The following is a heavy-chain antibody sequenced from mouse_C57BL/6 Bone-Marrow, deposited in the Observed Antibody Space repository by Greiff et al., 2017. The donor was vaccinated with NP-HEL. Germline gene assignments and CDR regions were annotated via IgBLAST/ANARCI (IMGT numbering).Heavy chain of an antibody. CDR2: IDPENGDT. Sequence: VQLQQSGAELVRPGASVKLSCTASGFNITDDYMHWVKQRPEQGLEWIGWIDPENGDTEYASKFQGKATITADTSSNTAYLQLSSLTSEDTAVYYCTKGDYSNYEWYFDVWGTGTTVTVSS. V-gene: IGHV14-4*01. CDR1: GFNITDDY. CDR3: TKGDYSNYEWYFDV. J-gene: IGHJ1*03. D-gene: IGHD2-5*01.